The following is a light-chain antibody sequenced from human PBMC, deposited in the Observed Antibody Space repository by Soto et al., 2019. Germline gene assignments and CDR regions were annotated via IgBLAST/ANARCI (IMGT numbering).Light chain of an antibody. CDR1: QSVSSSY. V-gene: IGKV3-20*01. J-gene: IGKJ1*01. CDR2: GSS. Sequence: DIVLTQSPGTLSLSPGERATLSCRASQSVSSSYLAWYQQKPGQAPRLLIYGSSSRATGIPDRFSGSGSGTDVTLTISRLEPEDFAVYYCQQYGSSWTFGQGTKVEIK. CDR3: QQYGSSWT.